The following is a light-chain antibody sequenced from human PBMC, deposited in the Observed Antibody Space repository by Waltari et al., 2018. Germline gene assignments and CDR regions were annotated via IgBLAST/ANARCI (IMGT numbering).Light chain of an antibody. CDR1: HRLGYSDGNTH. CDR2: SVS. J-gene: IGKJ2*01. Sequence: DVVMNQPPLSLPFTLGQPASISCRSSHRLGYSDGNTHLNWFQQRPGQSPRRLIYSVSNRDSGVPDRFSGSGSGTDFTLNISRVEPEDVAIYYCMQGIHWPYTFGQGTKLDIK. CDR3: MQGIHWPYT. V-gene: IGKV2-30*01.